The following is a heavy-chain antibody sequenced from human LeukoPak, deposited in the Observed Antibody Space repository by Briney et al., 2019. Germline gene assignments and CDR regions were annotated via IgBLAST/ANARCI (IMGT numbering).Heavy chain of an antibody. CDR2: FSHRGST. V-gene: IGHV4-38-2*01. D-gene: IGHD1-1*01. Sequence: SETLSFTCAVSDYSISSGYYWGWIRQPPGKGLEWIGSFSHRGSTYYNPSLQSRVTISVDTSKNQFSLKLSSVTAADTAVYYCARAMASTTGSPYYYYGMDVWGKGTTVTVSS. J-gene: IGHJ6*04. CDR1: DYSISSGYY. CDR3: ARAMASTTGSPYYYYGMDV.